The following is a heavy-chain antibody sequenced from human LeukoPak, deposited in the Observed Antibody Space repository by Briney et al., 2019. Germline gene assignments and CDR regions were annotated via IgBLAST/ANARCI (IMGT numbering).Heavy chain of an antibody. J-gene: IGHJ3*02. CDR2: ISSSSSYM. CDR1: GFTFSSYS. V-gene: IGHV3-21*01. Sequence: GGPLRLSCAASGFTFSSYSLNWVRQAPGKGLEWVSSISSSSSYMYYVDSVKGRFTISRDNAKNSLYLQMNSLRAEDTAVYYCARDLRTKYCTSTSCFWDAFDIWGQGTMVTVSS. CDR3: ARDLRTKYCTSTSCFWDAFDI. D-gene: IGHD2-2*01.